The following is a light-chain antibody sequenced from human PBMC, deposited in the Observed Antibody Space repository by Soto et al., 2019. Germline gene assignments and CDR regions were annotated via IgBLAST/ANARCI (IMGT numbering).Light chain of an antibody. V-gene: IGLV1-40*01. CDR2: GDS. Sequence: QSVLAQPPSVSGAPGQSVTISCTGSSSNIGAGYDVNWYQQLPETAPKLLIFGDSNRPSGVPDRFSGYKSGTSASLVITGIQADDEADYYCQSNDNGLSGVEVFGNGKKVTV. J-gene: IGLJ1*01. CDR1: SSNIGAGYD. CDR3: QSNDNGLSGVEV.